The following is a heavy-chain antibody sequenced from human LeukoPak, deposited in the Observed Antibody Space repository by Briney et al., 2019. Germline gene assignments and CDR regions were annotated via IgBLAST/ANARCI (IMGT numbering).Heavy chain of an antibody. J-gene: IGHJ5*02. D-gene: IGHD6-19*01. CDR3: ARERIAVAGYNWFDP. Sequence: PGRSLRLSCAASGFTFSSYAMHWVRQAPGKGLEWVAVISYDGSNKYYADSVKGRFTISRDNSKNTLYLQMNSLRVEDTAVYYCARERIAVAGYNWFDPWGQGTLVTVSS. CDR1: GFTFSSYA. V-gene: IGHV3-30-3*01. CDR2: ISYDGSNK.